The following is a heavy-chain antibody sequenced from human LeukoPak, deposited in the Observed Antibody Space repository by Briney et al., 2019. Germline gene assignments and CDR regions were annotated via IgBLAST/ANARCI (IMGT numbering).Heavy chain of an antibody. J-gene: IGHJ3*02. CDR3: ASGGGATRSGYAFDM. Sequence: PPGGSLRLSCAASGFTFSSYAMHWVRQAPGKGLEWVAVISYDGSNKYYADSVKGRFTISRDNAKNSLYMQMNSLRAEDTAVYYCASGGGATRSGYAFDMWGQGTMVTVSS. CDR1: GFTFSSYA. D-gene: IGHD1-26*01. CDR2: ISYDGSNK. V-gene: IGHV3-30-3*01.